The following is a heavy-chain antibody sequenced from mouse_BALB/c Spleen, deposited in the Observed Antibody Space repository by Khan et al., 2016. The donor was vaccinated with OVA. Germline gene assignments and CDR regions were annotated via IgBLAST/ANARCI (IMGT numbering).Heavy chain of an antibody. D-gene: IGHD2-3*01. Sequence: QVQLKESGPGLVAPSQSLSITCTVSGFSLTSYGVHWVRQPPGKGLEWLVVIWSDGSTNYNSVLKSRLSISQDNSKSQVFLKMNSIQTDDTAIDYCARWFDGYSSLYAMDYWGQGTSVTVSA. CDR1: GFSLTSYG. CDR2: IWSDGST. J-gene: IGHJ4*01. V-gene: IGHV2-6*02. CDR3: ARWFDGYSSLYAMDY.